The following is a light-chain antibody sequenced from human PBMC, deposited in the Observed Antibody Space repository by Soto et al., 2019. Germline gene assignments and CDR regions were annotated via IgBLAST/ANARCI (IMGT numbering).Light chain of an antibody. J-gene: IGKJ1*01. CDR1: QSISGT. CDR2: GAS. Sequence: IVLTQSPATLSVSPGERATLSCRASQSISGTLAWYQQKPGQAPRLLIHGASTRAPGFPARFSGSGSGTDFTLTISSLQSEDFAVYYCQQYNNWPWTFGQGTKWIS. CDR3: QQYNNWPWT. V-gene: IGKV3-15*01.